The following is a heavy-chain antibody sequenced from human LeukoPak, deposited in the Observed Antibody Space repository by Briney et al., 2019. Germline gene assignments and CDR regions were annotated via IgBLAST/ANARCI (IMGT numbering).Heavy chain of an antibody. Sequence: GASVKVSCKVSGYTLTELSMHWVRQAPGKGLEWMGGFDPEDGETIYAQKFQGRVTMTEDTSTDTAYMELSSLRSEDTAVYYCARGFSSSWSVYHYYYYMDVWGKGTTVTVSS. CDR1: GYTLTELS. V-gene: IGHV1-24*01. CDR2: FDPEDGET. J-gene: IGHJ6*03. D-gene: IGHD6-13*01. CDR3: ARGFSSSWSVYHYYYYMDV.